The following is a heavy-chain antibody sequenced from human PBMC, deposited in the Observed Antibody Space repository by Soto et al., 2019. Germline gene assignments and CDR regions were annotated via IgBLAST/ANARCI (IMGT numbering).Heavy chain of an antibody. CDR2: IYYSGST. V-gene: IGHV4-59*01. D-gene: IGHD6-13*01. CDR3: ARGVASSSWWTYYYYGMDV. Sequence: SETLSLTCTVSGGSISSYYWSWIRQPPGKGLEWIGYIYYSGSTNYNPSLKSRVTISVDTSKNQFSLKLSSVTAADTAVYYCARGVASSSWWTYYYYGMDVWGQGTTVTVYS. J-gene: IGHJ6*02. CDR1: GGSISSYY.